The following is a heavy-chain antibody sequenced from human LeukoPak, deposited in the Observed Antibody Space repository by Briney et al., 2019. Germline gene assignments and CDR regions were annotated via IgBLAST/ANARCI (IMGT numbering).Heavy chain of an antibody. V-gene: IGHV1-18*01. CDR3: ARDEDQLPTSYYYYYYGMDV. CDR1: GYTLTSYG. CDR2: ISAYNGNT. J-gene: IGHJ6*02. D-gene: IGHD2-2*01. Sequence: ASVKVSCKASGYTLTSYGISWVRQAPGQGLEWMGWISAYNGNTNYAQKLQGRVTMTTDTSTSTAYMELRSLRSDDTAVHYCARDEDQLPTSYYYYYYGMDVWGQGTTVTVSS.